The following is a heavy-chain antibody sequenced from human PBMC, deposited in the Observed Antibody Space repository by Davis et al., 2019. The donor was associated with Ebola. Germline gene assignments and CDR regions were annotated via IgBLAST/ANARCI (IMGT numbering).Heavy chain of an antibody. V-gene: IGHV3-11*04. CDR2: ISSSGSTI. CDR3: ARARFGSSCYDY. CDR1: GFTFSDYY. Sequence: GGSLRLSCAASGFTFSDYYMSWIRQAPGKGLEWVSYISSSGSTIYYADSVKGRFTISRDNSKNTLYLQMNSLRAGDTAVYYCARARFGSSCYDYWGQGTLVTVSS. D-gene: IGHD6-13*01. J-gene: IGHJ4*02.